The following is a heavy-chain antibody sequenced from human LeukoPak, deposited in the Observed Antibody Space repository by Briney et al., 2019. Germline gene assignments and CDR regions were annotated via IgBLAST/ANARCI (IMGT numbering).Heavy chain of an antibody. CDR2: ISEDGSNK. CDR1: RFTFRSFR. CDR3: AKDRETTASGTFHY. J-gene: IGHJ4*02. D-gene: IGHD6-13*01. V-gene: IGHV3-30*18. Sequence: GGPVRLSCSASRFTFRSFRMLGLPQAPGRGRVGVAEISEDGSNKNYAAPVTGRFTITSDHSPNILYLQMNSLRAEDTAVYYCAKDRETTASGTFHYWGQGTLVTVSS.